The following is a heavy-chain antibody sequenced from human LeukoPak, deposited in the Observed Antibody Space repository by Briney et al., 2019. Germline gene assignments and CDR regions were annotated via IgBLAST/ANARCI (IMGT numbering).Heavy chain of an antibody. CDR3: ARDAGWGRLDS. J-gene: IGHJ4*02. V-gene: IGHV3-74*01. CDR2: LASDENNR. CDR1: GLTISDAW. Sequence: GGSLRLSCAASGLTISDAWIHWVRQVPGKGLMWVSRLASDENNRIYADSVKGRFTISRDNAKNTLFLQMNSLRVEDTGFYYCARDAGWGRLDSWGQGALVTVSS. D-gene: IGHD3-16*01.